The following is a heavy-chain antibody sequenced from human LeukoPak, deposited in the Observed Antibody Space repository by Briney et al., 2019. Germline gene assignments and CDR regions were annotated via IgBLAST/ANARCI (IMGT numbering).Heavy chain of an antibody. CDR2: ISGSGGST. J-gene: IGHJ4*02. D-gene: IGHD3-10*01. CDR3: AKDAVPGYYSSQHYFDY. V-gene: IGHV3-23*01. CDR1: GFTFSSYA. Sequence: GGALRLSCAASGFTFSSYAMSWVRQAPGKGLEWVSAISGSGGSTYYADSVKGRFTIFRDNSKNTLYLQMNSLRAEDTAVYYCAKDAVPGYYSSQHYFDYWGQGTLVTVSS.